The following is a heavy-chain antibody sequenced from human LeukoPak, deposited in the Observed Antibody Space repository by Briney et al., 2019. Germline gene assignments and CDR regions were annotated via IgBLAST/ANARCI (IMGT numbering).Heavy chain of an antibody. Sequence: GGSLRLSCAASGFTFSTYAMSWVRQAPGKGLEWVSSVTGSGGSTYYADSVKGRFTISRDNSKNTLYLQMNSLRAEDTAVYYCAKWVLNPGVVVTASDAFDIWGQGTMVTVSS. V-gene: IGHV3-23*01. D-gene: IGHD2-21*02. CDR3: AKWVLNPGVVVTASDAFDI. CDR1: GFTFSTYA. J-gene: IGHJ3*02. CDR2: VTGSGGST.